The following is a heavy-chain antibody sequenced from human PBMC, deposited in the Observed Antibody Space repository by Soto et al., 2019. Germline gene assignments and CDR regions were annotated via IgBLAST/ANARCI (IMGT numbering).Heavy chain of an antibody. V-gene: IGHV5-51*01. D-gene: IGHD3-22*01. CDR3: ARKDKSGYFNWFDT. CDR2: IFPSDSDT. J-gene: IGHJ5*02. CDR1: GYGFTSYW. Sequence: GESLKISCRTSGYGFTSYWIAWVRQMPGKGLEWMGIIFPSDSDTRYSPSFQGQVTISADRSTSTVFLQWASLKASDTAVYFCARKDKSGYFNWFDTWGQGTLVTVSS.